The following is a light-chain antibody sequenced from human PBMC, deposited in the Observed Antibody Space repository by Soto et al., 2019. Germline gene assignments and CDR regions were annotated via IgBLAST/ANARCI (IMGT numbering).Light chain of an antibody. CDR3: QQGYKTPYT. J-gene: IGKJ2*01. Sequence: DLQMTQSPSSLSASVGDIVTITGRASQTIGNDLNWYQQKPGKAPKLLVYGTSSLQSGVPSRFSGRGSGTDFTLTINSLQPDDFAVYYCQQGYKTPYTFGRGTKVDIQ. V-gene: IGKV1-39*01. CDR1: QTIGND. CDR2: GTS.